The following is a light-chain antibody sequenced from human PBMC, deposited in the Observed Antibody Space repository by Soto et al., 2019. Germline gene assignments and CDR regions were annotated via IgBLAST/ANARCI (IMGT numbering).Light chain of an antibody. CDR3: HQHAVAPRT. CDR2: WAS. Sequence: DIVMTQSPDSLTVSLGERATISCKSSQSVLYRPNNENYLAWFQQRPGQPPKVLIYWASSRESGVPDRFSGRGSATEFTLTRHSVESEDVAVYYRHQHAVAPRTFGQGTKVEI. J-gene: IGKJ1*01. CDR1: QSVLYRPNNENY. V-gene: IGKV4-1*01.